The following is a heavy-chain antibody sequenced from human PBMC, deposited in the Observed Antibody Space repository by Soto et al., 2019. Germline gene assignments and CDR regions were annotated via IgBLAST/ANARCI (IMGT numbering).Heavy chain of an antibody. V-gene: IGHV3-74*01. CDR3: ARDPTYSSSI. CDR2: IYSDGSST. J-gene: IGHJ3*02. CDR1: GFSFSSYW. Sequence: PVGSLRLSCAASGFSFSSYWMHWFRQGPGKGLVWVSRIYSDGSSTNYADSVKGRFTISRDNAKNSLYLQMNSLRAEDTAVYYCARDPTYSSSIWGQGTMVTVSS. D-gene: IGHD6-13*01.